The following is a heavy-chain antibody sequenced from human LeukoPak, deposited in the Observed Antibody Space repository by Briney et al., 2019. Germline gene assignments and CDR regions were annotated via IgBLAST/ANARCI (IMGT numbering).Heavy chain of an antibody. CDR2: IYYSGST. D-gene: IGHD2-2*01. CDR3: ARGGDIVVVPAAMESWYFDL. V-gene: IGHV4-39*07. J-gene: IGHJ2*01. Sequence: PSETLSLTCTVSGGSISSRRYYWVWIRQPPGKGLEGIGSIYYSGSTYYNPSLQSRVTISVDTSKNQFSLKLSSVTAADTAVYYCARGGDIVVVPAAMESWYFDLWGRGTLVTVSS. CDR1: GGSISSRRYY.